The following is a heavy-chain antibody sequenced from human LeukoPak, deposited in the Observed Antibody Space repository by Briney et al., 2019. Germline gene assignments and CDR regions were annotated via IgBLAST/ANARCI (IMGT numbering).Heavy chain of an antibody. CDR2: IYSGGST. V-gene: IGHV3-53*01. CDR3: TTRHQLWSQGSDY. D-gene: IGHD5-18*01. CDR1: GFTVSSNY. J-gene: IGHJ4*02. Sequence: GGSLRLSCAASGFTVSSNYMSWVRQAPGKGLEWVSVIYSGGSTYYADSVKGRFTISRDNSKNTLYLQMNSLRAEDTAVYYCTTRHQLWSQGSDYWGQGTLVTVSS.